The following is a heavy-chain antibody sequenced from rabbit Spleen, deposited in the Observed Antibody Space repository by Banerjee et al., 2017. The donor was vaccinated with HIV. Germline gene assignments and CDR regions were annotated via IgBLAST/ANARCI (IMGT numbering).Heavy chain of an antibody. Sequence: QSLEESGGDLVKPGASLKLTCTVSGFSFSSNWICWVRQAPGKGLEWISCIAGSSSGFTYSATWAKGRFTCSKTSSTTVTLQMTSLTVADTATYFCARDTGSSFSSYGMDLWGPGTLVTVS. CDR2: IAGSSSGFT. J-gene: IGHJ6*01. D-gene: IGHD8-1*01. CDR1: GFSFSSNW. V-gene: IGHV1S40*01. CDR3: ARDTGSSFSSYGMDL.